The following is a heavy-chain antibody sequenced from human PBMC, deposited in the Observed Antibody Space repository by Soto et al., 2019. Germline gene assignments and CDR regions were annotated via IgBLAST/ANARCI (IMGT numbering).Heavy chain of an antibody. CDR2: ISWNSGSI. J-gene: IGHJ4*02. CDR1: GFTFDDYA. Sequence: LRLSCAASGFTFDDYAMHWVRQAPGKGLEWVSGISWNSGSIGYADSVKGRFTISRDNAKNSLYLQMNSLRAEDTALYYCAKDLIIAAAGTSSSFDYWGQGTLVTVSS. V-gene: IGHV3-9*01. CDR3: AKDLIIAAAGTSSSFDY. D-gene: IGHD6-13*01.